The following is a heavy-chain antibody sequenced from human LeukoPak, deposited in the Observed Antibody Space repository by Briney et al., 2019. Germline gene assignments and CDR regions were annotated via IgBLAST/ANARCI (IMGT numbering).Heavy chain of an antibody. J-gene: IGHJ1*01. Sequence: PSETLSLTCAVYGGSLSDYFLSSFRPPPGKGLEWIGELNHGGSTNYNPSLKSRVTISVDTSKNQFSLKLSSVTAADTAVYYCAYSSDFQQHWGQGTLVTVSS. CDR3: AYSSDFQQH. CDR2: LNHGGST. V-gene: IGHV4-34*01. CDR1: GGSLSDYF. D-gene: IGHD3-22*01.